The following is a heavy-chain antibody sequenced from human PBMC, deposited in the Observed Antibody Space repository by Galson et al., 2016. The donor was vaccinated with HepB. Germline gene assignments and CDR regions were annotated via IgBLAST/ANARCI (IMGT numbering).Heavy chain of an antibody. Sequence: QSGAEVKKPGESLKISCSYPFYIGRIGWVRQMPGKGLEWMGSIWPPYSKSKYRPSLEGPVTFSVDKSTNTAYPQWGSLKASDTAINYCAKRLGGYYSSDSWSQGTLVTVS. V-gene: IGHV5-51*01. J-gene: IGHJ5*01. D-gene: IGHD1-26*01. CDR3: AKRLGGYYSSDS. CDR2: IWPPYSKS. CDR1: YPFYIGR.